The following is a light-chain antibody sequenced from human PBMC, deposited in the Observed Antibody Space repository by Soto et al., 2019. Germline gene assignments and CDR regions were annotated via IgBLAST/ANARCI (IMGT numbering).Light chain of an antibody. CDR3: QQYGLSPRT. J-gene: IGKJ1*01. Sequence: EIVLTQSPGTLSLSPGERATLSCRASQSVSSYLAWYQQKPGQAPRLLIYDASNRATGIPARFSGSGSGTDFTLTISSLEPEDFAVYYCQQYGLSPRTFGRGTKVDI. CDR1: QSVSSY. CDR2: DAS. V-gene: IGKV3-20*01.